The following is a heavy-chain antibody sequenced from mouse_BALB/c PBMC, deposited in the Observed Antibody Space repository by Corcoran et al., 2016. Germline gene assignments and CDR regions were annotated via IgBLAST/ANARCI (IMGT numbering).Heavy chain of an antibody. CDR3: ARGATVVARAMDY. Sequence: QIQLVQSGHELKKHGETVKIYCKASGYTFTNYGMNWVKQAPGKGLKWMGWINTYTGEPTYADDFKGRFAFSLETSASTAYLQINNLKNEDMATYFCARGATVVARAMDYWCQGTSVTVSS. D-gene: IGHD1-1*01. CDR1: GYTFTNYG. CDR2: INTYTGEP. J-gene: IGHJ4*01. V-gene: IGHV9-1*02.